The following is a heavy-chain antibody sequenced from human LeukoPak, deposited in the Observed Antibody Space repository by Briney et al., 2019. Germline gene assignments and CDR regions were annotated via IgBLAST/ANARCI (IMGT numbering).Heavy chain of an antibody. V-gene: IGHV3-21*01. D-gene: IGHD3-22*01. Sequence: GSLRLSCAASGFTFSNAWMSWVRQAPGKGLEWVSYISSDPSHTYYADSVRGRFTISRDNAKHSLYLQMDNLRTEDTAMYYCARDPDYYDSRVVDFWGQGTRVTVSS. CDR2: ISSDPSHT. J-gene: IGHJ4*02. CDR1: GFTFSNAW. CDR3: ARDPDYYDSRVVDF.